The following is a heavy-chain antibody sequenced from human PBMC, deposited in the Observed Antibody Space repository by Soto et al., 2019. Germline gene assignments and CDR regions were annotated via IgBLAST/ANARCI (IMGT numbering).Heavy chain of an antibody. D-gene: IGHD2-15*01. CDR2: IWYDGSNK. CDR1: GFTFSSYG. CDR3: ARDGLVVGYNWFDP. Sequence: QVQLVESGGGVVQPGGSLRLSCAASGFTFSSYGMHWVRQAPGKGLEWVAVIWYDGSNKYYADSVKGRFTISRDNSKNTLYLQMNSLRAEDTAVYYCARDGLVVGYNWFDPWGQGTLVTVSS. V-gene: IGHV3-33*01. J-gene: IGHJ5*02.